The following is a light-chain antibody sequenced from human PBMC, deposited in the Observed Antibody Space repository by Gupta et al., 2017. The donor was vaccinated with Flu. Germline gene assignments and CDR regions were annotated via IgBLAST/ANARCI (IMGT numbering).Light chain of an antibody. CDR1: QSINRW. Sequence: PSTLSASVGDRVTITCRARQSINRWLAWYQQKPGKAPILLIYMASTLDTGVPSRFSGTGSGTEFTLTISSRQPDDFATYYCLQYSARPWTFVQGTMVEI. CDR3: LQYSARPWT. V-gene: IGKV1-5*03. J-gene: IGKJ1*01. CDR2: MAS.